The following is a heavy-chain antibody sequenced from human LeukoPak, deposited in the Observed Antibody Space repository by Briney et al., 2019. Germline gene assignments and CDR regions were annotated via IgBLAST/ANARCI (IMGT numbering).Heavy chain of an antibody. CDR3: AKAGSIRFDY. Sequence: PGGSLRLSCGASGFTFTTYGMSWVRQAPGKGLEWVSGISASGGYTYYADSVKGRFTISRDNSKNTLYLQMNSLRAEDTALYYCAKAGSIRFDYWGQGTLVTVSS. CDR2: ISASGGYT. J-gene: IGHJ4*02. V-gene: IGHV3-23*01. CDR1: GFTFTTYG. D-gene: IGHD1-26*01.